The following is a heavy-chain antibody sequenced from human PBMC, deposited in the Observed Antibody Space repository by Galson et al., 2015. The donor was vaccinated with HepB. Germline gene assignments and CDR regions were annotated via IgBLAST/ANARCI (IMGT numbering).Heavy chain of an antibody. J-gene: IGHJ4*02. CDR1: AFTFSSYA. Sequence: PLGLYCVDSAFTFSSYAMSWVGEAQGEGLECVSAISGSGGSTYFADSVKGRFTISRDNSKNTLYLQMISLRAEDTAVYYCAKGDHMITFGGVIVIGGFDYWGQGTLVTVSS. V-gene: IGHV3-23*01. D-gene: IGHD3-16*02. CDR2: ISGSGGST. CDR3: AKGDHMITFGGVIVIGGFDY.